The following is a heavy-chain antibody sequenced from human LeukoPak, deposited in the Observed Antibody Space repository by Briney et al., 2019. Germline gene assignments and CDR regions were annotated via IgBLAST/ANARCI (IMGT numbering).Heavy chain of an antibody. D-gene: IGHD6-19*01. CDR1: GFTFDDYA. CDR2: ISGDGGST. V-gene: IGHV3-43*02. Sequence: GGSLRLSCAASGFTFDDYAMHWVRQAPGKCLEWVSLISGDGGSTYYADSVKGRFTISRDNSENSLYLQMNSLRTEDTALYYCAKDSAVAGPYYFDYWGQGTLVTVSS. J-gene: IGHJ4*02. CDR3: AKDSAVAGPYYFDY.